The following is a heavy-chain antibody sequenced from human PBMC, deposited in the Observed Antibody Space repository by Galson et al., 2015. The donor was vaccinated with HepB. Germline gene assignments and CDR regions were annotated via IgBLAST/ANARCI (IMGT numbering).Heavy chain of an antibody. D-gene: IGHD3-22*01. V-gene: IGHV3-33*01. J-gene: IGHJ4*02. CDR3: TRGFPYYNNELNDY. CDR1: GFTFSTYG. CDR2: IWYDGTNK. Sequence: SLRLSCAASGFTFSTYGLHWVRQAPGKGLEWVSVIWYDGTNKYYADSVKGRFTISRDNSKSTLYLQMNSLRAEDTAVYYCTRGFPYYNNELNDYWGQGTLVTVSS.